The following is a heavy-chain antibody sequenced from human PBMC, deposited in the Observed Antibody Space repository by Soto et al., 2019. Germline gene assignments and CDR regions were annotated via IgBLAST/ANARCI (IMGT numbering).Heavy chain of an antibody. CDR2: IIPNDGGT. CDR1: GYSFTDHY. CDR3: ARGAVDRSGNYIAGWFDP. D-gene: IGHD3-22*01. V-gene: IGHV1-2*02. J-gene: IGHJ5*02. Sequence: QVQLVQSGAEVKKPGASVKISCKASGYSFTDHYIHWIRQAPGQGLEWMGWIIPNDGGTKYAQKFQDRINMTRDTSITTAYMDLSRLRSDDTAVYYCARGAVDRSGNYIAGWFDPWGQGTLVTVSS.